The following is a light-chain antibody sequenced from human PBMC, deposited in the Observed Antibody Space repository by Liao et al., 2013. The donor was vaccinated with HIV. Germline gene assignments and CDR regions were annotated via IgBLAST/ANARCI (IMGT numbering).Light chain of an antibody. V-gene: IGLV3-21*01. Sequence: SYELTQPPSVSVAPGKTARITCGGNNIGSKSVYWYQQKPGQAPVLVIYYDSDRPSGIPERFSGSNSGNTATLTISRVEAGDEADYYCQTWDSSAYWVFGGGTKLTVL. CDR1: NIGSKS. J-gene: IGLJ3*02. CDR2: YDS. CDR3: QTWDSSAYWV.